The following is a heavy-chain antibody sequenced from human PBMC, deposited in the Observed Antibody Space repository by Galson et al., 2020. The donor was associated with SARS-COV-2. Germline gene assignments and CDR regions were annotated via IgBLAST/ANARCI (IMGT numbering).Heavy chain of an antibody. J-gene: IGHJ3*02. Sequence: GESLKISCAASGFTFNSYAMSWVRQAPGKGREWVSAISSSGNKTYYPDSVKGRFTISRDNSKNTLYLQMNSLRAEDTAVYYCAKGPYCSSTSCYSVGAFDIWGQGTMVTVSS. V-gene: IGHV3-23*01. CDR3: AKGPYCSSTSCYSVGAFDI. CDR1: GFTFNSYA. CDR2: ISSSGNKT. D-gene: IGHD2-2*01.